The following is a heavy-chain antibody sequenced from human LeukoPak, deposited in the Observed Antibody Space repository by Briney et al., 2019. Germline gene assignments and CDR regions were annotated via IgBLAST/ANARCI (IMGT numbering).Heavy chain of an antibody. Sequence: GESLKISCKGSGYSFTSYWIGWVRQMPGKGLKWMGIIYPGDSDTRYSPSFQGQVTISADKSISTAYLQWSSLKASDTAMYYCARQVIGYYDSSGDDAFDIWGQGTMVTVSS. J-gene: IGHJ3*02. V-gene: IGHV5-51*01. D-gene: IGHD3-22*01. CDR2: IYPGDSDT. CDR1: GYSFTSYW. CDR3: ARQVIGYYDSSGDDAFDI.